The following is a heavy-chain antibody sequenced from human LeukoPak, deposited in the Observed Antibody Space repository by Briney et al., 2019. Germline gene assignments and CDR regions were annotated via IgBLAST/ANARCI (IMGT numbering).Heavy chain of an antibody. CDR3: ASTGYCIGGSCYSNYFDH. CDR2: IYYSGST. D-gene: IGHD2-15*01. J-gene: IGHJ4*02. Sequence: SETLSLTCTVSGGSISDYYWNWIRQPPGKGLEWIGNIYYSGSTNYNPSLRSRVTISLDTSKNQVSLKLSSVSAADTAVYYCASTGYCIGGSCYSNYFDHWGQGTLVTVSS. V-gene: IGHV4-59*08. CDR1: GGSISDYY.